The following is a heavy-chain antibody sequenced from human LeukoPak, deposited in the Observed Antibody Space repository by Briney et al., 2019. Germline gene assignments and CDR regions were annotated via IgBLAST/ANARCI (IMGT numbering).Heavy chain of an antibody. D-gene: IGHD6-6*01. CDR3: ARGPPYSSSSPFDY. V-gene: IGHV1-69*06. Sequence: ASVKVSCKASGGTFSSYAISWVRQAPGQGLEWMGGIIPIFGTANYAQKFQGRVTITADKSTSTAYMELSSLRSEDTAVYYCARGPPYSSSSPFDYWGQGTLVTVSS. CDR2: IIPIFGTA. CDR1: GGTFSSYA. J-gene: IGHJ4*02.